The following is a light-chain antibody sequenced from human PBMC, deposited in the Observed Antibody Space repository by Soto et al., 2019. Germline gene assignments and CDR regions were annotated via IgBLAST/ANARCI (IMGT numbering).Light chain of an antibody. CDR1: QSLNSW. J-gene: IGKJ1*01. Sequence: EIQMTQFASILSESVGDRVTITCRASQSLNSWLAWYQQKLGNAPKLLIYKASNLESGVPSRFSCSGSGTEFTLTISSLQPDDLATYYCQQYNSYSWTFGQGTKVEIK. CDR3: QQYNSYSWT. V-gene: IGKV1-5*03. CDR2: KAS.